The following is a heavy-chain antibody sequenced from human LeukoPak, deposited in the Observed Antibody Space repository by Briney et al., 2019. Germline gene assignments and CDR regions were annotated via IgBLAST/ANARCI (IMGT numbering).Heavy chain of an antibody. Sequence: GGSLRLSCAASGFTFSTYSMNWVRQAPGKGLEWVSTISSSSSYIYYADSVKGRFTISRDTAKNSLYLQMNSLRAEDTAVYYCARGPVQYYDSSGYLDYWGQGTLVTVSS. CDR2: ISSSSSYI. CDR3: ARGPVQYYDSSGYLDY. D-gene: IGHD3-22*01. CDR1: GFTFSTYS. J-gene: IGHJ4*02. V-gene: IGHV3-21*01.